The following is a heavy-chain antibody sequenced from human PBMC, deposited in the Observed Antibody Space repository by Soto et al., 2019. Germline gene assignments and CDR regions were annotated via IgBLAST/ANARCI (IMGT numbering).Heavy chain of an antibody. V-gene: IGHV3-23*01. CDR2: ISGSGGST. D-gene: IGHD3-10*01. CDR1: GFTFSSYA. Sequence: GGSLRLSCAASGFTFSSYAMSWVRQAPGKGLEWVSAISGSGGSTYYADSVKGRFTISRDNSKNTLYLQMNSLRAEDTAVYYCAKRWFGELFPQDNWFDPWGQGTLVTVSS. J-gene: IGHJ5*02. CDR3: AKRWFGELFPQDNWFDP.